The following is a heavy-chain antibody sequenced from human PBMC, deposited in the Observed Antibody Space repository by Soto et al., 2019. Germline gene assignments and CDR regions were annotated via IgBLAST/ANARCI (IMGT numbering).Heavy chain of an antibody. D-gene: IGHD3-3*01. Sequence: WASVKVSCKASGGTFSSYAISWVRQAPGQGLEWMGGIIPIFGTANYAQKFQGRVTITADKSTSTAYMELSSLRSEDTAVYYCARSGFWSGYYPKYYGMDVWGQGTTVTVSS. CDR3: ARSGFWSGYYPKYYGMDV. CDR1: GGTFSSYA. V-gene: IGHV1-69*06. J-gene: IGHJ6*02. CDR2: IIPIFGTA.